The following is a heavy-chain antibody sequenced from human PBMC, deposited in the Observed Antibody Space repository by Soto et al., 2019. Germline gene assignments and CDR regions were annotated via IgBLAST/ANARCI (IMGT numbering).Heavy chain of an antibody. Sequence: VGSLRLSCASSVFSFSVHYMTCIRHSPGKGLEWISYISNSGGTIYYADSVKGRFTISRDNAKNSLYLQMNSLRAEDTAVYYCAREFCSGGTCYGSFDLWGQGTLATVSS. CDR3: AREFCSGGTCYGSFDL. D-gene: IGHD2-15*01. CDR2: ISNSGGTI. CDR1: VFSFSVHY. J-gene: IGHJ4*02. V-gene: IGHV3-11*01.